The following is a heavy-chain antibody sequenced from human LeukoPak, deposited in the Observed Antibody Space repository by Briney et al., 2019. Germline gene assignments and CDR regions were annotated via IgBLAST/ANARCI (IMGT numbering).Heavy chain of an antibody. J-gene: IGHJ4*02. D-gene: IGHD5-12*01. CDR3: GTGRGYSGYAGGDFDY. V-gene: IGHV1-69*05. Sequence: SVKVSCKASGGTFSSYAISWVRQAPGQGLEWMGRIIPIFGTANYAQKFQGGVTITTDESTSTAYMELSSLRSEDTAVYYCGTGRGYSGYAGGDFDYWGQGTLVTVSS. CDR1: GGTFSSYA. CDR2: IIPIFGTA.